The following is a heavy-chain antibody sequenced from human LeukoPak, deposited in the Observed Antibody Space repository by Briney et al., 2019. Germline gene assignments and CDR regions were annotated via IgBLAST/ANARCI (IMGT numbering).Heavy chain of an antibody. Sequence: GVSLRLSCAASGFTFDDYGMSWVRHAPGKGLEWVSGINWNGGSTGYADSVKGRFTISRDNAKNSLYLQMNSLRAEDTALYYCARVYYYDSSGYYYSGGVFDYWGQGTLVTVSS. D-gene: IGHD3-22*01. V-gene: IGHV3-20*04. CDR1: GFTFDDYG. CDR2: INWNGGST. CDR3: ARVYYYDSSGYYYSGGVFDY. J-gene: IGHJ4*02.